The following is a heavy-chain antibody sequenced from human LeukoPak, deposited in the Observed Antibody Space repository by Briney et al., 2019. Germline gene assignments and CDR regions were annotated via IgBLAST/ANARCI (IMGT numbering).Heavy chain of an antibody. CDR3: AKGENYCSSTSCYNYYYYMDV. D-gene: IGHD2-2*02. Sequence: GGSLRPSCAASGFTFSSYAMSWVRQAPGKGLEWVSAISGSGGSTYYADSVKGRFTISRDNSKNTLYLQMNSLRAEDTAVYYCAKGENYCSSTSCYNYYYYMDVWGKGTTVTVSS. V-gene: IGHV3-23*01. J-gene: IGHJ6*03. CDR1: GFTFSSYA. CDR2: ISGSGGST.